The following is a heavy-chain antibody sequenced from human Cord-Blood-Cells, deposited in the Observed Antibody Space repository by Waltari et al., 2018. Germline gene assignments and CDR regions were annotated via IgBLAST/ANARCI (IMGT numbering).Heavy chain of an antibody. Sequence: QVQLQESGPGLVKPSQTLSLTCTVSGGSISSGSYYWSWIRQPAGKGLEWIGYIYTSGSTNYNPSLTSRVTISVDTSKNQFARELGAVTAADTAVYYCARVGIAARPNWFDPWGQGTLVTVSS. CDR3: ARVGIAARPNWFDP. D-gene: IGHD6-6*01. J-gene: IGHJ5*02. CDR1: GGSISSGSYY. V-gene: IGHV4-61*09. CDR2: IYTSGST.